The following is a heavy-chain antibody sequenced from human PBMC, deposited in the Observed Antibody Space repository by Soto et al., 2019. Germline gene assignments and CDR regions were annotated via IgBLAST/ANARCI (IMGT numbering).Heavy chain of an antibody. CDR3: ARAPIPDYDDPPFDY. CDR1: GYTFTGYY. CDR2: INPNSGGT. J-gene: IGHJ4*02. Sequence: ASVKVSCKASGYTFTGYYMHWVRQAPGQGLEWMGWINPNSGGTNYAQKFQGWVTMTRDTSISTAYMELSRLRSDDTAVYYCARAPIPDYDDPPFDYWGQGTLVTVSS. D-gene: IGHD4-17*01. V-gene: IGHV1-2*04.